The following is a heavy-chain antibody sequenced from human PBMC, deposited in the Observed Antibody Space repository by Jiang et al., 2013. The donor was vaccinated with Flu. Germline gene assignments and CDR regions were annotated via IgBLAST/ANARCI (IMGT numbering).Heavy chain of an antibody. J-gene: IGHJ4*02. D-gene: IGHD3-3*01. CDR2: INPSGGST. Sequence: SGAEVKKPGASVKVSCKASGYTFTSYYMHWVRQAPGQGLEWMGIINPSGGSTSYAQKFQGRVTMTRDTSTSTVYMELSSLRSEDTAVYYCARGTILTQHYDFWSGDDYWGQGTLVTVSS. CDR3: ARGTILTQHYDFWSGDDY. CDR1: GYTFTSYY. V-gene: IGHV1-46*01.